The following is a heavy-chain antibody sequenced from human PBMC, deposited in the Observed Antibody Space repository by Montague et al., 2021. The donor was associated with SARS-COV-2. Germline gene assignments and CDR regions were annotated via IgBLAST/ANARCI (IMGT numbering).Heavy chain of an antibody. CDR3: ARETYTSGWFQQFDY. D-gene: IGHD6-19*01. CDR2: IYYSGTT. J-gene: IGHJ4*02. V-gene: IGHV4-39*01. CDR1: GGSISSSNYD. Sequence: SETLSLTRTVSGGSISSSNYDWGWIRQPPGKGLEWIGSIYYSGTTYYNPSLQSRVTISVDTSKKQFSLKLSSVTAADTAVYYCARETYTSGWFQQFDYWGQGTLVTVSS.